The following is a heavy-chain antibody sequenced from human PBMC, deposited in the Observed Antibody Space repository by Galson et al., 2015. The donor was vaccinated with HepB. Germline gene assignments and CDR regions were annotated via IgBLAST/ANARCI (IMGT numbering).Heavy chain of an antibody. J-gene: IGHJ4*02. Sequence: SLRLSCAASGFTFSNYAMSWVRQAPGKGLEWVSGISGSGGSTYYADSVKGRFTISRDNSKNTLYLQMNSLRAEDTAVYYCAKDAPWGAYCSSTSCYGLDYWGQGTLVTVSS. CDR1: GFTFSNYA. CDR2: ISGSGGST. CDR3: AKDAPWGAYCSSTSCYGLDY. D-gene: IGHD2-2*01. V-gene: IGHV3-23*01.